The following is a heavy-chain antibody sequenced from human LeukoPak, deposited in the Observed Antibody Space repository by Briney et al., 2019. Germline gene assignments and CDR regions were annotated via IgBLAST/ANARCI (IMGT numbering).Heavy chain of an antibody. CDR3: ARKVSSGHEFDY. CDR2: INPNSGGT. CDR1: GYTFTGYY. V-gene: IGHV1-2*02. J-gene: IGHJ4*02. D-gene: IGHD6-19*01. Sequence: ASVKVSCKASGYTFTGYYMHWVRQAPGQGLEWMGWINPNSGGTNYAQKFQGRVTMTRDTSITTDYMELSSLKSDDTAVYYCARKVSSGHEFDYWGQGTLVTVSS.